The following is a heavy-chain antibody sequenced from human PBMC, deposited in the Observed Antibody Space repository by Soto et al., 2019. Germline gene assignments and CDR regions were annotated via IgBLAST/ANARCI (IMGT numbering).Heavy chain of an antibody. D-gene: IGHD3-10*01. CDR2: FDPEDADT. J-gene: IGHJ4*02. Sequence: GASVKVSCKVSGYTLTELSMHWVRQAPGKGLEWMGGFDPEDADTIYAQKFQGRVTMTEDTSTDTAYMELSSLRSEDTAVCYCATLKSDLGLSGNYFNYFDYWGQGTLVTVSS. V-gene: IGHV1-24*01. CDR1: GYTLTELS. CDR3: ATLKSDLGLSGNYFNYFDY.